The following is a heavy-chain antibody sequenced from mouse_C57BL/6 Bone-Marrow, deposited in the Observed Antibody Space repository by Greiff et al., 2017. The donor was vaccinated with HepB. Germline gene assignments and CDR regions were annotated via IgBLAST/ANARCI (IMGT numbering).Heavy chain of an antibody. J-gene: IGHJ2*01. CDR1: GYTFTSYT. CDR3: ARTLSRTSFDY. D-gene: IGHD3-3*01. CDR2: INPSSGYT. V-gene: IGHV1-4*01. Sequence: VQVVESGAELARPGASVKMSCKASGYTFTSYTMHWVKQRPGQGLEWIGYINPSSGYTKYNQKFKDKATLTADKSSSTAYMQLSSLTSEDSAVYYCARTLSRTSFDYWGQGTTLTVSS.